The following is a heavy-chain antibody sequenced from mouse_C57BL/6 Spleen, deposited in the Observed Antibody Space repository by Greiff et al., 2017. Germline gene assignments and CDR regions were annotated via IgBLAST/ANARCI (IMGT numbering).Heavy chain of an antibody. CDR1: GYTFTSYW. CDR2: IHPSDSDT. CDR3: AITPQYYGSSPYAMDY. Sequence: VKLQQPGAELVKPGASVKVSCKASGYTFTSYWMHWVKQRPGQGLEWIGRIHPSDSDTNYNQKFKGKATLTVDKSSSAAYMQLSSLTSADSAVYYCAITPQYYGSSPYAMDYWGQGTSVTVSS. V-gene: IGHV1-74*01. D-gene: IGHD1-1*01. J-gene: IGHJ4*01.